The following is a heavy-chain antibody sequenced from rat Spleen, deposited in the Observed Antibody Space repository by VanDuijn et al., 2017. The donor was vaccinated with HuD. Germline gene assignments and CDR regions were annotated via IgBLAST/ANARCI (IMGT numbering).Heavy chain of an antibody. V-gene: IGHV5-17*01. CDR2: IIYDGSRT. Sequence: EVQLVESDGGLVQPGRSLKLSCAASGFSFRDYAMAWVRQAPKKGLEWVATIIYDGSRTYYRDSVKGRFTISRDNAKSTLLLQMDGLRSEDTATYYCARLWDSWGQGVMVTVSS. J-gene: IGHJ2*01. CDR1: GFSFRDYA. CDR3: ARLWDS.